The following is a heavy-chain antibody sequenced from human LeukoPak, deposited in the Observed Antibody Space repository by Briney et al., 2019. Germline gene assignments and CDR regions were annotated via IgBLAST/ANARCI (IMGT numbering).Heavy chain of an antibody. CDR2: IHHSGST. CDR3: ARGRKTYYYDSSGRSKDRTPLDY. Sequence: SETLSLTCTVSGYSISSGYYWGWIRQPPGKGLEWIGNIHHSGSTYYKPSLRSRVIISVDTSKNQFSLRLSSVTAADTAVYYCARGRKTYYYDSSGRSKDRTPLDYWGQGTLVTVSS. CDR1: GYSISSGYY. J-gene: IGHJ4*02. D-gene: IGHD3-22*01. V-gene: IGHV4-38-2*02.